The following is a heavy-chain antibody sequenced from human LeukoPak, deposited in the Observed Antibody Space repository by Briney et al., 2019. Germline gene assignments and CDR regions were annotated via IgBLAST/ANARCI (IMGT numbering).Heavy chain of an antibody. CDR2: INPSGGTT. Sequence: ASVKVSCKASGYTFTSYYMHWVRQAPGQGLEWMGIINPSGGTTSYAQKFQGRVTMTRDTSTSTVYMELSSLRSEDTAVYYCAGDYYDSSGYYLFDIWGRGTMVTVSS. CDR1: GYTFTSYY. CDR3: AGDYYDSSGYYLFDI. J-gene: IGHJ3*02. D-gene: IGHD3-22*01. V-gene: IGHV1-46*01.